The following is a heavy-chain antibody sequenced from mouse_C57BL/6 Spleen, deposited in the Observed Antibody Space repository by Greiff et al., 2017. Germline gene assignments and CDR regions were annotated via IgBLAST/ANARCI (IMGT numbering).Heavy chain of an antibody. CDR2: IYPGDGDT. J-gene: IGHJ4*01. V-gene: IGHV1-80*01. CDR3: VKNGPGGAMDY. CDR1: GYAFSSYW. Sequence: QVQLKQSGAELVKPGASVKISCKASGYAFSSYWMNWVKQRPGKGLEWIGQIYPGDGDTNYNGKFKGKATLTADKSSSTACMQLSSLTSEDSAVYFCVKNGPGGAMDYWGQGTSVTVSS.